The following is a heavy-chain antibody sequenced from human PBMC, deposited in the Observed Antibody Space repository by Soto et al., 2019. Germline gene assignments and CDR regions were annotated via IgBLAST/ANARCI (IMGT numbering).Heavy chain of an antibody. CDR1: GFTFPTSA. D-gene: IGHD3-3*01. J-gene: IGHJ3*02. CDR3: AAVRITILGVVPDAFDI. Sequence: SVKVSCTASGFTFPTSAIQWVRQARGQSIEWIGWIVVGSGNTNYAQKFQERVTITRDMSTSTAYMELSCLRSEDTAVYYCAAVRITILGVVPDAFDIWGQGTMVTVSS. CDR2: IVVGSGNT. V-gene: IGHV1-58*02.